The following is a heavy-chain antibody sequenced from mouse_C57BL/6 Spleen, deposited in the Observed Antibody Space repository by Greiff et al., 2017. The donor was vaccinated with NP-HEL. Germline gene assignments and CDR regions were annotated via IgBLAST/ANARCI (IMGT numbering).Heavy chain of an antibody. CDR1: GYSFTDYN. CDR2: INPNYGTT. J-gene: IGHJ4*01. D-gene: IGHD1-1*01. CDR3: ARSYYYGRSPYYAMDY. Sequence: EVQLQQSGPELVKPGASVKISCKASGYSFTDYNMNWVKQSNGKSLEWIGVINPNYGTTSYNQKLKGKATLTVDQSSSTADMLRNSLTSEDSAVYYCARSYYYGRSPYYAMDYWGQGTSVTVSS. V-gene: IGHV1-39*01.